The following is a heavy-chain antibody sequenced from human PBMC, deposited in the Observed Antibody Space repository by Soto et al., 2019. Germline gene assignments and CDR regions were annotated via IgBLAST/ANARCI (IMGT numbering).Heavy chain of an antibody. D-gene: IGHD1-20*01. V-gene: IGHV4-59*08. CDR3: AGISPNWFDP. J-gene: IGHJ5*02. Sequence: SETLSLTCTVSGGSISSYYWSWIRQPPGKGLEWIGYIYYSGSTNYNPSLKSRVTISVDTSKNQFSLKLSSVTAADTAVYYCAGISPNWFDPWGQGTLVTVSS. CDR1: GGSISSYY. CDR2: IYYSGST.